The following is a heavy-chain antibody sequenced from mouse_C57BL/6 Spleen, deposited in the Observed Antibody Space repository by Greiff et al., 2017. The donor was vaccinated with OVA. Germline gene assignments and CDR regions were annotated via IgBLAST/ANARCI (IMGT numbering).Heavy chain of an antibody. CDR2: IDPSDSET. CDR1: GYTFTSYW. CDR3: ARDGYDGWYFDV. D-gene: IGHD2-2*01. J-gene: IGHJ1*03. V-gene: IGHV1-52*01. Sequence: QVQLQQPGAELVRPGSSVKLSCKASGYTFTSYWMHWVKQRPIQGLEWIGNIDPSDSETHYNQKFKDKATLTVDKSSSTAYMQLSSLTSEDSAVYYCARDGYDGWYFDVWGTGTTVTVSS.